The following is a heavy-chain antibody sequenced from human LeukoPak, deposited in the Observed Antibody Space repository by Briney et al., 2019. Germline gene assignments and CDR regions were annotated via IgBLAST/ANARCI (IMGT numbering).Heavy chain of an antibody. CDR2: IYYSGST. Sequence: PSETLSLTCTVSGGSIGSYYWSWIRQPPGKGLEWIGYIYYSGSTNYNPSLKSRVTISVDTSKNQFSLKLSSVTAADTAVYYCARDGDSGSFRLRAYAFDIWGQGTMVTVSS. V-gene: IGHV4-59*01. CDR1: GGSIGSYY. CDR3: ARDGDSGSFRLRAYAFDI. D-gene: IGHD1-26*01. J-gene: IGHJ3*02.